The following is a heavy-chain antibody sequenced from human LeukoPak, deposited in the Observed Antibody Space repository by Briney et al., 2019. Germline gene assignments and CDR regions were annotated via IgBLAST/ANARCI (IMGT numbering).Heavy chain of an antibody. Sequence: KPSETLSLTCAVSGASISTGGSSWSWIRQPPGKGLEWIGYIYPSGSTYYNPSLEGRVSISADSSKNEFSLELRSVTAADTAFYYCASGSPGCSGGTCYGARFDSWGQGTLVTVSS. D-gene: IGHD2-15*01. J-gene: IGHJ4*02. V-gene: IGHV4-30-2*01. CDR2: IYPSGST. CDR1: GASISTGGSS. CDR3: ASGSPGCSGGTCYGARFDS.